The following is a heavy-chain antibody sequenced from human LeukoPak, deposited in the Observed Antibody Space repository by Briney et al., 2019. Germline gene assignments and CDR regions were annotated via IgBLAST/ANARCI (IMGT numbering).Heavy chain of an antibody. J-gene: IGHJ4*02. D-gene: IGHD3-22*01. Sequence: ASVKVSCKASGYTFTGYYMHWVRQAPGQGLEWMGIINPSGGDTTYAQKFQGRLSMTRDMSTSTVYMELSSLRSEDTAVYYCSRGQFRLGQYDSSAFDYWGQGTLVTVSS. CDR3: SRGQFRLGQYDSSAFDY. CDR1: GYTFTGYY. V-gene: IGHV1-46*01. CDR2: INPSGGDT.